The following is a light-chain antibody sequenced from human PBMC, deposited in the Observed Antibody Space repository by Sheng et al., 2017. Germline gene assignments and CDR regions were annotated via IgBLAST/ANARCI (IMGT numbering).Light chain of an antibody. CDR2: GAS. J-gene: IGKJ5*01. CDR3: QQYGSSPPVT. Sequence: EILMTQSPATLSVSPGESATLSCRTSQDVKYNLAWYQHKPGQAPRLLIYGASTRATGVPLRFSGSGSGTDFTLTISRLEPEDFAVYYCQQYGSSPPVTFGQGTRLEIK. V-gene: IGKV3-20*01. CDR1: QDVKYN.